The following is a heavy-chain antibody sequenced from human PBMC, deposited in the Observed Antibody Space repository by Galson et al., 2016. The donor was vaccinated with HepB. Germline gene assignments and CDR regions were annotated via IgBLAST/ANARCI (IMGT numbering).Heavy chain of an antibody. CDR1: GFNFVDYA. J-gene: IGHJ4*02. D-gene: IGHD6-13*01. V-gene: IGHV3-23*01. Sequence: SLRLSCAASGFNFVDYAMHWVRQVPGKGLEWVSTLSGRGDDTYYADSVKGRFTISRDNSKNTLYLQVNSLRAEDTAVYYCAKTNPTYTSSWFDYWGQGALVTASS. CDR3: AKTNPTYTSSWFDY. CDR2: LSGRGDDT.